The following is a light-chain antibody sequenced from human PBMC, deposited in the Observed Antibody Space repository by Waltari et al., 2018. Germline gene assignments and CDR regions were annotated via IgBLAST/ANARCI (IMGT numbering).Light chain of an antibody. CDR2: GAS. J-gene: IGKJ2*01. V-gene: IGKV3-20*01. Sequence: EVVLTQSPGTLSLSPGEKATLSCRASQSLTKRNLAWYQQKPCQPPKLLIYGASHKAPCIPGKFSGSGSWTDFRLTLNRLGPGDSSVYYWQQYGGSILYTFGQGTKLEIK. CDR1: QSLTKRN. CDR3: QQYGGSILYT.